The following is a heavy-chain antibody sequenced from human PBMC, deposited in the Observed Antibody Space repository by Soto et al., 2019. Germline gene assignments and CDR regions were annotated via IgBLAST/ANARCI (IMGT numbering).Heavy chain of an antibody. V-gene: IGHV3-21*01. D-gene: IGHD2-21*02. Sequence: EVQLVESGGGLVKPGWSLRLSCAASGFTFSRSAMNWVRQAPGKGLEWVSCISGSSSSIYYADSVQGRFTISRDNAKNSLYLQMNSLRAEDTAVYYCAIDPFGGGDSEWFDPWGQGTLVTVSS. CDR1: GFTFSRSA. CDR2: ISGSSSSI. J-gene: IGHJ5*02. CDR3: AIDPFGGGDSEWFDP.